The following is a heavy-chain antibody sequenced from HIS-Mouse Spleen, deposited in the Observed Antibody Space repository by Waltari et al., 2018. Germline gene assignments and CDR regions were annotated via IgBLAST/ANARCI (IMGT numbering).Heavy chain of an antibody. Sequence: QLQLQESGPGLVKPSETLSLTCTVSGGSISISSYYWGWIRQPPGKGLEWIGSIYYSGSTYYSPSRKSRVTISVDTSKNQFSLKLSSVTAADTAVYYCAREIPYSSSWYDWYFDLWGRDTLVTVSS. CDR1: GGSISISSYY. CDR3: AREIPYSSSWYDWYFDL. D-gene: IGHD6-13*01. V-gene: IGHV4-39*07. J-gene: IGHJ2*01. CDR2: IYYSGST.